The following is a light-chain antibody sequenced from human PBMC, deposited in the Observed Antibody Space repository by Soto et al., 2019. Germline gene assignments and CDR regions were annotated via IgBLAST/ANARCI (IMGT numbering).Light chain of an antibody. CDR3: QQYISYPWK. V-gene: IGKV1-5*03. J-gene: IGKJ1*01. CDR1: QSISSW. CDR2: KAS. Sequence: DILMTQSPSTLSASVGDRVTITCRASQSISSWLAWYQQKPGKAPRLLIYKASSLEGGVPSRFSGSGSGTEFTLTISSLQPDDFATYYCQQYISYPWKFGQGTKVEIK.